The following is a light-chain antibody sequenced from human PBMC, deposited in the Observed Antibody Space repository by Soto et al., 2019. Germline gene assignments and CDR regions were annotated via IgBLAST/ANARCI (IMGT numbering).Light chain of an antibody. CDR1: QGISSY. CDR2: AAS. Sequence: DIQLTQSPSFLSASVGDRVTITCRASQGISSYLAWYQQKPGKAPKLLIYAASTLQSGVPSRFSGSGSGTEFTLTISSLQPEDFATLNSYPLTFGGGTKVEIK. CDR3: YPLT. V-gene: IGKV1-9*01. J-gene: IGKJ4*01.